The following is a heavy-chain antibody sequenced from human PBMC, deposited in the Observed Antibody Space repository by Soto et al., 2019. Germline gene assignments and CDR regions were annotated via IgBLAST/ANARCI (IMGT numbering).Heavy chain of an antibody. D-gene: IGHD2-21*02. V-gene: IGHV3-23*01. CDR3: AKRDVPHSTSNAYFYDH. CDR1: GFTFSSYA. CDR2: ISGGGGST. Sequence: GGSLRLSCAASGFTFSSYAMSWVRQAPGKGLEWVSAISGGGGSTYYADSVKGRFTISRDNSKNTLYLQMNSLRAEDTAVYYCAKRDVPHSTSNAYFYDHWGRGVLVTVSS. J-gene: IGHJ4*02.